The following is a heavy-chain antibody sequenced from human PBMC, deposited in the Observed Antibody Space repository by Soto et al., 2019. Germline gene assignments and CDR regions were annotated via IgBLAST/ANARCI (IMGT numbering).Heavy chain of an antibody. CDR2: INTNTGNP. V-gene: IGHV7-4-1*01. D-gene: IGHD6-13*01. J-gene: IGHJ4*02. Sequence: QVQLVQSGSELKKPGASVKVSCKASGYNFTSYAMNWVRQAPGQGLEWMGWINTNTGNPTYAPGFTGRFVVSLDTSVSTAYLQICSLKAEDTAVYYCASSGIIAAAGLALYWGQGTLVTVSS. CDR3: ASSGIIAAAGLALY. CDR1: GYNFTSYA.